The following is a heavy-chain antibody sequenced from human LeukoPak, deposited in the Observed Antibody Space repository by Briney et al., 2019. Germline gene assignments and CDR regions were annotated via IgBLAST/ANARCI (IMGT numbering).Heavy chain of an antibody. CDR3: AGLGYSSGWYVNY. D-gene: IGHD6-19*01. V-gene: IGHV3-11*03. CDR2: ISSSSSYT. Sequence: PGGSLRLSCAASGFTFSSYWMHWIRQAPGKGLEWVSYISSSSSYTNYADSVKGRFTISRDNAKNSLYPQMNSLRAEDTAVYYCAGLGYSSGWYVNYWGQGTLVTVSS. CDR1: GFTFSSYW. J-gene: IGHJ4*02.